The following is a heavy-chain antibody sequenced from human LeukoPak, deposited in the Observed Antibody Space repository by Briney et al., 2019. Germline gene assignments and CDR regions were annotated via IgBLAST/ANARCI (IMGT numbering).Heavy chain of an antibody. Sequence: SETLSLTCTVSGGSISSYYWSWIRQPAGKGLEWIGRIYTSGSTNYNPSLKSRVTMSVDMSKNQFSLKLSSVTAADTAVYYCARGVDGSGSYYISYFDYWGQGTLVTVSS. V-gene: IGHV4-4*07. CDR2: IYTSGST. J-gene: IGHJ4*02. CDR3: ARGVDGSGSYYISYFDY. CDR1: GGSISSYY. D-gene: IGHD3-10*01.